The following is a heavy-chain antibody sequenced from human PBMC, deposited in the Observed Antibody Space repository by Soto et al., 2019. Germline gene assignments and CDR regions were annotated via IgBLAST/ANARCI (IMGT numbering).Heavy chain of an antibody. CDR3: ARGGSSGYNWFDP. V-gene: IGHV4-34*01. J-gene: IGHJ5*02. CDR2: INHSGST. Sequence: PSETLSLTCAVYGGSFSGYYWSWIRQPPGKGLEWIGEINHSGSTNYNPSLKSRVTISVDTSKNQFSLKLSSVTAADTAVHYCARGGSSGYNWFDPWGQGTLVTVSS. D-gene: IGHD3-22*01. CDR1: GGSFSGYY.